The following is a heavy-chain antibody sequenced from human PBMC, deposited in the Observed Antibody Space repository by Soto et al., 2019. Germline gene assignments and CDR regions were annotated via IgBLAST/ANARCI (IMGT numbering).Heavy chain of an antibody. J-gene: IGHJ6*02. CDR1: GYTFTGYY. V-gene: IGHV1-2*02. CDR3: AKGGAIVAAGTRVYLYNAMDV. Sequence: QVQLVQSGTEVKRPGDSLKVSCKASGYTFTGYYVHWVRQAPGQGLEWMGWINPNSGDTYLAQRFQGRVTMNRDTSIGTAYMELRCLTSDDTAEYYCAKGGAIVAAGTRVYLYNAMDVWGQGTTVTVSS. D-gene: IGHD1-26*01. CDR2: INPNSGDT.